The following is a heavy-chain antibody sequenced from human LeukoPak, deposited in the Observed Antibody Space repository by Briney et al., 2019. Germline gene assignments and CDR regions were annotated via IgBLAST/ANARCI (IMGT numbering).Heavy chain of an antibody. V-gene: IGHV1-8*01. J-gene: IGHJ5*02. CDR1: RYTFTSYD. CDR3: ARGPILYSGYDGGSWFDP. Sequence: ASVKVSCKASRYTFTSYDINWVRQATGQGLEWMGWINPNSGNTGYAQKFQGRVTMTRITSISTAYLELSSLRSEDTAVYYCARGPILYSGYDGGSWFDPWGQGTLVTVSS. CDR2: INPNSGNT. D-gene: IGHD5-12*01.